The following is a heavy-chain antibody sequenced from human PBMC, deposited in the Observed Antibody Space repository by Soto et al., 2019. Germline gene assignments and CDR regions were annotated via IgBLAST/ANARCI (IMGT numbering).Heavy chain of an antibody. J-gene: IGHJ4*02. CDR1: GGSISNGYYY. CDR3: ARWVEVSLDYFDS. CDR2: IYHSGRT. Sequence: SETLSLTCTVSGGSISNGYYYCSWVRQNPGKGLEWIGHIYHSGRTYYNPSLKSRVTISVDTSKNQFSLNLSSVTAADTAVYYCARWVEVSLDYFDSWGQGTPVT. D-gene: IGHD2-15*01. V-gene: IGHV4-31*03.